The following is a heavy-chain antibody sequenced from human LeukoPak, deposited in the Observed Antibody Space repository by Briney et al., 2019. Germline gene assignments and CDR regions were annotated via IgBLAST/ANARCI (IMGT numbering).Heavy chain of an antibody. D-gene: IGHD4-11*01. J-gene: IGHJ6*03. CDR3: AKDAVTVSRYFYYYMDV. Sequence: PGRSLRLSCAASGFTFDDYAMHWVRQAPGKGLEWVSVIYSGGSTYYADSVKGRFTISRDNSNNTLYLQMNSLRVEDTAIYYCAKDAVTVSRYFYYYMDVWGKGTTVTVSS. CDR2: IYSGGST. CDR1: GFTFDDYA. V-gene: IGHV3-23*03.